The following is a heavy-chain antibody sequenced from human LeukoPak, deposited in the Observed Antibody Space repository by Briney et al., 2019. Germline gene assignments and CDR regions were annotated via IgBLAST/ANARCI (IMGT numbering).Heavy chain of an antibody. J-gene: IGHJ4*02. CDR3: ARDSTGGYPDY. CDR1: GYTFTGYY. V-gene: IGHV1-2*02. D-gene: IGHD7-27*01. Sequence: GASVNVSCKASGYTFTGYYIHWVRQAPAQGLEYMGWISPNSGGTNYAQKFQGRVTMTSDTSINTAYMELRRLRSDDTAVYYCARDSTGGYPDYWGQGTLVTVSA. CDR2: ISPNSGGT.